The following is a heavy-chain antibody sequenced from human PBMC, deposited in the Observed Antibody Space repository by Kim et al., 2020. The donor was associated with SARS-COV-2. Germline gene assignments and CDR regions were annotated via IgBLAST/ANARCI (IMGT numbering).Heavy chain of an antibody. Sequence: GGSLRLSCAASGFTFSNAWMSWVRQAPGKGLEWVGRIKSKTDGGTTDYAAPVKGRFTISRDDSKNTLYLQMNSLKTEDTAVYYCTTSSGYYYGDDYWGQGTLVTVSS. D-gene: IGHD3-22*01. V-gene: IGHV3-15*01. CDR1: GFTFSNAW. J-gene: IGHJ4*02. CDR2: IKSKTDGGTT. CDR3: TTSSGYYYGDDY.